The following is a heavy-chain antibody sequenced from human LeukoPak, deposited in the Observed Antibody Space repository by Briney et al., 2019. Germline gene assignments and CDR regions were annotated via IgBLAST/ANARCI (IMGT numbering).Heavy chain of an antibody. CDR3: AKGGISSPLGMYYYDSSGYYSDY. J-gene: IGHJ4*02. CDR1: GFTFSSYW. Sequence: GGSLRLSCAASGFTFSSYWMHWVRQAPGKGLVWVSRINSDGSSTSYADSVKGRFTISRDNSKNTLYLQMNSLRAEDTAVYYCAKGGISSPLGMYYYDSSGYYSDYWGQGTLVTVSS. CDR2: INSDGSST. D-gene: IGHD3-22*01. V-gene: IGHV3-74*01.